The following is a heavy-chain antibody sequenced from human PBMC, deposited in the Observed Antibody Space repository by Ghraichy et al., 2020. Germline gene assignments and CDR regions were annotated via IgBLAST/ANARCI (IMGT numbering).Heavy chain of an antibody. CDR1: GDSINNSDYY. CDR2: IYYSGST. D-gene: IGHD2-8*02. Sequence: SQTLSLTSAVSGDSINNSDYYWGWIRQPPGKGLEWIGNIYYSGSTYYNPSLESRVTISVDTSRNQMSLRLTSVTAADTAVYYCATGGLGFDPWGQGTLVSVSS. CDR3: ATGGLGFDP. J-gene: IGHJ5*02. V-gene: IGHV4-39*01.